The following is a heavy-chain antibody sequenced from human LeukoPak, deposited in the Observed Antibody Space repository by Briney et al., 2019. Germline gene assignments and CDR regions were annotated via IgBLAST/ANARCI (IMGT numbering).Heavy chain of an antibody. CDR3: TSSGWS. J-gene: IGHJ5*02. Sequence: SGGSLRLSCEASGFTFSGSAMHWVRQASGKGLEWVGRIRTKANSYATQYAASVKGRFTISRDDSKNTAYLQMNSLKTEDTAVYYCTSSGWSWGQGTPVTVS. CDR1: GFTFSGSA. CDR2: IRTKANSYAT. V-gene: IGHV3-73*01. D-gene: IGHD6-19*01.